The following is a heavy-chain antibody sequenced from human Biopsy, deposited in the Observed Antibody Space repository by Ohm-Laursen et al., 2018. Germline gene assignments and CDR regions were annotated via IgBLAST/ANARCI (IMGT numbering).Heavy chain of an antibody. CDR1: GYTFTAFS. CDR3: ARGRRHCSGTCSRWYFDL. D-gene: IGHD2-2*01. J-gene: IGHJ2*01. V-gene: IGHV1-2*02. Sequence: ASVKVSCKPSGYTFTAFSVHWLRQAPGQGLEWMGWINPKSGGTDYPQNFQGRVSMTRDTSISTAYMDLSRLRSDDTAVYYRARGRRHCSGTCSRWYFDLWGRGTLVTVSS. CDR2: INPKSGGT.